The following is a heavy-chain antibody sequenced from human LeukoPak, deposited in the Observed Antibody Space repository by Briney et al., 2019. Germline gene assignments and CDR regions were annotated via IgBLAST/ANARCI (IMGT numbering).Heavy chain of an antibody. Sequence: SETLSLTCTVSGGSISSSSYYWGWIRQPPGKGLEWIGSIYYSGSTYYNPSLKSRVTISVDTSKNQFSLKLSSVTAADTAVYYCARDGRNIAAAGVHYMDVWGQGTLVTVSS. J-gene: IGHJ4*02. CDR1: GGSISSSSYY. D-gene: IGHD6-13*01. V-gene: IGHV4-39*07. CDR2: IYYSGST. CDR3: ARDGRNIAAAGVHYMDV.